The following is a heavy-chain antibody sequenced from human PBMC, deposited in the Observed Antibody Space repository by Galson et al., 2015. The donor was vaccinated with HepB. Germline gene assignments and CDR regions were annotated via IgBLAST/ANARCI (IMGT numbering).Heavy chain of an antibody. CDR1: GGSISSGGYY. J-gene: IGHJ5*02. D-gene: IGHD5-12*01. CDR3: ARISFSRWLRTYNWFDP. CDR2: IYYSGST. Sequence: LSLTCTVSGGSISSGGYYWSWIRQHPGKGLEWIGYIYYSGSTYYNPSLKSRVTISVDTSKNQFSLKLSSVTAADTAVYYCARISFSRWLRTYNWFDPWGQGTLVTVSS. V-gene: IGHV4-31*03.